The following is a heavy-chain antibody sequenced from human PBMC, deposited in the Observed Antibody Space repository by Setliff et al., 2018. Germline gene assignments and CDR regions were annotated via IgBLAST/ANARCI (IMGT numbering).Heavy chain of an antibody. Sequence: LSLTCTVSGGSISSGGYYWSWIRQPPGKGLEWIGEINHSGSTNYNPSLKSRVTISVDTSKNQFSLKLSSVTAADTAVYYCASWYYDFWSGYYIPGYFDYWGQGTLVTVSS. V-gene: IGHV4-39*07. CDR2: INHSGST. CDR3: ASWYYDFWSGYYIPGYFDY. J-gene: IGHJ4*02. D-gene: IGHD3-3*01. CDR1: GGSISSGGYY.